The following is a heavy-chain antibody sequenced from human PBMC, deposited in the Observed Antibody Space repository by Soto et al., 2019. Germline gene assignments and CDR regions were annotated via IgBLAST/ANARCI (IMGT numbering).Heavy chain of an antibody. D-gene: IGHD3-3*01. CDR3: ARGLRFLEWLPDEFDP. Sequence: ASVKVSCKASGYTSTNYGMHWVRQAPGQGLEWMGWINAYSGNAKYSQKLQGRVTMTTDTSTSTAYMELRSLRSDDTAVYYCARGLRFLEWLPDEFDPWGQGTLVTVSS. CDR1: GYTSTNYG. J-gene: IGHJ5*02. V-gene: IGHV1-18*01. CDR2: INAYSGNA.